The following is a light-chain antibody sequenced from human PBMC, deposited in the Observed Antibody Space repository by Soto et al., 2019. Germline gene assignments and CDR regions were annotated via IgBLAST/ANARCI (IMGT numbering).Light chain of an antibody. CDR2: GVS. J-gene: IGLJ1*01. Sequence: QSALTQPASVSGSPGQSITISCAGTSSDTGGSAYVAWYQQHPGKAPKLMIYGVSNRPSGVSNRFSGSKSGNTASLTISGLQAADEADYFCYSSRSSSTTFYVVGTGTKLTVL. CDR3: YSSRSSSTTFYV. CDR1: SSDTGGSAY. V-gene: IGLV2-14*03.